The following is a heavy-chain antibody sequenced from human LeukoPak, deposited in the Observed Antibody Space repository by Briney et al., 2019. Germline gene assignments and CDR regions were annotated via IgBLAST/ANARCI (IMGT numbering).Heavy chain of an antibody. V-gene: IGHV3-33*01. CDR2: IWYDGSNK. CDR1: GFTFSSYG. CDR3: ARDWSQLNAFDI. J-gene: IGHJ3*02. D-gene: IGHD3-3*01. Sequence: GGSLRLSCGASGFTFSSYGMHWVRQAPGKGLEWVAVIWYDGSNKYYADSVKGRFTISRDNSKNTLYLQMNSLRAEDTAVYYCARDWSQLNAFDIWGQGTMVTVSS.